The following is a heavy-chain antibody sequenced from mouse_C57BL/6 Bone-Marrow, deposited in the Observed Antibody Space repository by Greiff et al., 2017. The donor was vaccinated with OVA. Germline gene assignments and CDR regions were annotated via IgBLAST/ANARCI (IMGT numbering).Heavy chain of an antibody. CDR1: GFTFSSYT. J-gene: IGHJ1*03. Sequence: DVMLVESGGGLVKPGGSLKLSCAASGFTFSSYTMSWVRQTPEKRLEWVATISGGGGNTYYPDSVKGRFTISRDNAKNTLYLQMSSLRSEDTSLYYCALPDYYYGSSYWYFDVWGTGTTVTVSS. CDR3: ALPDYYYGSSYWYFDV. D-gene: IGHD1-1*01. CDR2: ISGGGGNT. V-gene: IGHV5-9*01.